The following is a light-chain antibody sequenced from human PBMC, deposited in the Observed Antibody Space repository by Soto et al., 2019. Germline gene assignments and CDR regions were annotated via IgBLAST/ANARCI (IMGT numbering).Light chain of an antibody. CDR1: RSDVGAYNY. CDR2: EVT. J-gene: IGLJ1*01. Sequence: QSVVTQSASVSGSPGQSIAISCTGTRSDVGAYNYVSWYQQHPGKAPKLMISEVTNRPSGVSDRFSGSKSGNTASLTISGLQAEDEADYYCSSFTSRFTFVFGTGTKVTAL. CDR3: SSFTSRFTFV. V-gene: IGLV2-14*01.